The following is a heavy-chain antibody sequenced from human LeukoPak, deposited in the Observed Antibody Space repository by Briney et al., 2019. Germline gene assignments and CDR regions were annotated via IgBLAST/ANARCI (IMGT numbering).Heavy chain of an antibody. D-gene: IGHD6-13*01. V-gene: IGHV1-18*01. J-gene: IGHJ5*02. CDR1: GYTFTSYG. Sequence: ASVNVSCKASGYTFTSYGISWVRQAPGQGLEWMGWISAYNGNTNYAQKLQGRVTMTTDTSTSTAYMELRSLRSDDTAVYYCARDPSVEQQLVLDWFDPWGQGTLVTVSS. CDR3: ARDPSVEQQLVLDWFDP. CDR2: ISAYNGNT.